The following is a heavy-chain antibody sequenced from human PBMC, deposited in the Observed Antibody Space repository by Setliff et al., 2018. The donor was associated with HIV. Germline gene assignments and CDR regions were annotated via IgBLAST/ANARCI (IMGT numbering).Heavy chain of an antibody. J-gene: IGHJ6*03. CDR1: GGSMSTYY. CDR3: ARGDGTKYYYYYYMDV. Sequence: KPSETLSLTCTVSGGSMSTYYWSWIRQPPGKGLEWIGEINHSGSTNYNPSLKSRVTISVDTSKNQFSLKLSSVIAADTAVYYCARGDGTKYYYYYYMDVWGKGTTVTVSS. V-gene: IGHV4-59*01. CDR2: INHSGST. D-gene: IGHD1-7*01.